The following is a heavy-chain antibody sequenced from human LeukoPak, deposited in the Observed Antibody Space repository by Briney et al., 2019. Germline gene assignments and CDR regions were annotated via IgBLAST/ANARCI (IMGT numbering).Heavy chain of an antibody. Sequence: GESLKISCKGSGYSFTSYWIGWVRQMPGKGLEWMGIIYPGDSDTRYSPSFQGQVTISADKSISTAYLQWSSLKASDTAMYYCARPEVAGTGEGAFDIWGQGTMVTVSS. CDR1: GYSFTSYW. J-gene: IGHJ3*02. D-gene: IGHD6-19*01. V-gene: IGHV5-51*01. CDR3: ARPEVAGTGEGAFDI. CDR2: IYPGDSDT.